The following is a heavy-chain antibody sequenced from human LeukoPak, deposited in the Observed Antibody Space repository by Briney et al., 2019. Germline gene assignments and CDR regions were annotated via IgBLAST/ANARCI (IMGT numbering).Heavy chain of an antibody. V-gene: IGHV3-21*01. CDR1: GFTFSSYS. J-gene: IGHJ4*02. Sequence: GGSLRLSCAASGFTFSSYSMNWVRQAPGKGLEWVSSISSSSSYIYYAVSVNCLFPISTDNAKTSLYLQMNSLRAEDTAVYYCARDTPYNWNGYYFDYWGQGTLVTVSS. D-gene: IGHD1-20*01. CDR2: ISSSSSYI. CDR3: ARDTPYNWNGYYFDY.